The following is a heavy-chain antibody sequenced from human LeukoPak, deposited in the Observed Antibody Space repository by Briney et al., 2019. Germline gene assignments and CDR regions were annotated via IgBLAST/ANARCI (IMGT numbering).Heavy chain of an antibody. D-gene: IGHD3-10*01. CDR1: GFTFSNYG. V-gene: IGHV3-33*01. Sequence: GGSLRLSCAASGFTFSNYGMHWVRQAPGKGLEWVAAIRYDGGNKHYADSVKGRFTISRDNSKDTLYLQMNSLRAEDTAVYYCARFCRSGSYFNAEDAFDIWGQGTMVTVSS. CDR3: ARFCRSGSYFNAEDAFDI. CDR2: IRYDGGNK. J-gene: IGHJ3*02.